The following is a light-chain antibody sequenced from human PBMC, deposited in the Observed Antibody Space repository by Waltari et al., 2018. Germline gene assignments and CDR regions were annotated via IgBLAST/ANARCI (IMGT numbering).Light chain of an antibody. V-gene: IGKV4-1*01. CDR1: QSVLSSSNNKKY. J-gene: IGKJ2*01. CDR3: QQCYSSPYT. Sequence: DIVMTQSPYSLAVSLGERATVNCKSSQSVLSSSNNKKYLGWYQQKAGQPPKLLISWASTRESGVPDLFSGSGSETEFTLTISSLQAEDVAVYYCQQCYSSPYTFGQVTKLEIK. CDR2: WAS.